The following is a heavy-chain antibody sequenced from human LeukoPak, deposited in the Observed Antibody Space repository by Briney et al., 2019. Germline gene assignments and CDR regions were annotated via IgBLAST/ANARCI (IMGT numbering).Heavy chain of an antibody. Sequence: GASVKVSCRASGYSFTLYGISWVRQAPGQGLEWLGWVSSYNGKTDYAQNLQGRVTMTRNTSISTAYMELSSLRSEDTAVYYCARATRAARDYYFDYWGQGTLVTVSS. J-gene: IGHJ4*02. CDR3: ARATRAARDYYFDY. V-gene: IGHV1-18*01. D-gene: IGHD6-6*01. CDR2: VSSYNGKT. CDR1: GYSFTLYG.